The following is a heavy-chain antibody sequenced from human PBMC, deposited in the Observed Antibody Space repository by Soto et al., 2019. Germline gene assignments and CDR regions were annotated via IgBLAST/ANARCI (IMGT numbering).Heavy chain of an antibody. D-gene: IGHD6-19*01. V-gene: IGHV3-23*01. CDR2: ISGSGGST. J-gene: IGHJ4*02. CDR1: GFTFSSYA. Sequence: GGSLRLSCAASGFTFSSYAMSWVRQAPGKGLEWVSAISGSGGSTYYADSVKGRFTISRDNSKNTLYLQMNSLRGEDTAVYYCARRTSGWYSDYWGLGTLVTVSS. CDR3: ARRTSGWYSDY.